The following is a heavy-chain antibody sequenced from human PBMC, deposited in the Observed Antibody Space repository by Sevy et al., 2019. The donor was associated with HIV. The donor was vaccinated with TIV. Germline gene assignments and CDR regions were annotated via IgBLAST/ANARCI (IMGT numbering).Heavy chain of an antibody. CDR3: ARGSRRDYDSSGTWNYFDY. CDR1: GFTFSDYY. V-gene: IGHV3-11*01. D-gene: IGHD3-22*01. Sequence: GGSLRLSCAASGFTFSDYYMSWIRQAPGKGLEWVSYISSSGSTIYYADSVKGRFTISRDNAKNSLYLQMNSLSAEDTAVYYCARGSRRDYDSSGTWNYFDYWGQGTLVTVSS. J-gene: IGHJ4*02. CDR2: ISSSGSTI.